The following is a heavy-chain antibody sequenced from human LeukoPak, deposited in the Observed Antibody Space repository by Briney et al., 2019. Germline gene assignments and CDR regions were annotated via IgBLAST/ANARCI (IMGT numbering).Heavy chain of an antibody. Sequence: GXXRLSCAASGVTFSSNYMSWVRQAPGKGLEWVSIIYSGGSTYYADSVKGRFTISRDNSKNTLYLQMNSLRVEDTAVYYCARELHWGQGTLVTVSS. J-gene: IGHJ4*02. CDR1: GVTFSSNY. V-gene: IGHV3-66*02. CDR2: IYSGGST. CDR3: ARELH. D-gene: IGHD1-26*01.